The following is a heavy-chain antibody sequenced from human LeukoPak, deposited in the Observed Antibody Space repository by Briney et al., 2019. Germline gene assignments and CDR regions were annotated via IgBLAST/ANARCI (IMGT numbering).Heavy chain of an antibody. CDR3: ASAVPAAIFRFDP. CDR2: IIPIFGTA. J-gene: IGHJ5*02. Sequence: ASVKVSCKASGGTFISYAISWVRQAPGQGLEWMGGIIPIFGTANYAQKFQGRVTITTDESTSPAYMEMSSLRSEDTAVYYCASAVPAAIFRFDPWGQGTLVTVSS. D-gene: IGHD2-2*01. V-gene: IGHV1-69*05. CDR1: GGTFISYA.